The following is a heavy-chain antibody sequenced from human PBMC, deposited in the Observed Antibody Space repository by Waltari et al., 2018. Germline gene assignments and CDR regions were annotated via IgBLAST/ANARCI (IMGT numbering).Heavy chain of an antibody. CDR3: ARGLLSRDGYNWAY. Sequence: QLQLQESGPGLVKPSETLSLTCTVSGGSLSSSSYYWGWIRQPPGKGLEWIGSIYYSGSNYYNPTLKSRVTISVDTSKNQFSLKLSSVTAADTAVYYCARGLLSRDGYNWAYWGQGTLVTVSS. D-gene: IGHD5-12*01. V-gene: IGHV4-39*07. J-gene: IGHJ4*02. CDR1: GGSLSSSSYY. CDR2: IYYSGSN.